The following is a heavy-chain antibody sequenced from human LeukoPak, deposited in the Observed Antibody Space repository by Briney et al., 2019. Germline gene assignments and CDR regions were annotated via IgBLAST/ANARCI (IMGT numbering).Heavy chain of an antibody. D-gene: IGHD4-11*01. CDR2: TSSSSSYI. CDR3: ARDKETTTAQFEY. V-gene: IGHV3-21*05. CDR1: GFTFSKYS. J-gene: IGHJ4*02. Sequence: PGGSLRLSCAASGFTFSKYSFSWVRQAPGKGLEWVSYTSSSSSYIYYADSVKGRFTISKDNAKNSLYLQMNSLRAEDTAIYYCARDKETTTAQFEYWGQGTLVTVSS.